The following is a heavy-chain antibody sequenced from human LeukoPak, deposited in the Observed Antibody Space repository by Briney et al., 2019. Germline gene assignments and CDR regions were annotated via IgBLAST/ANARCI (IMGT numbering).Heavy chain of an antibody. J-gene: IGHJ4*02. V-gene: IGHV3-48*03. D-gene: IGHD1-26*01. CDR2: IGSSGSAR. CDR3: AKEYTGTFSPFPSYFDN. Sequence: GGSLGLSRVGSGFIFSDYEMNWVRQAPGKGLEWVSYIGSSGSARYYADSVKGRFTISRDNSKNTLYLQMNSLRAEDTAIYYCAKEYTGTFSPFPSYFDNWGQGTLVTVSS. CDR1: GFIFSDYE.